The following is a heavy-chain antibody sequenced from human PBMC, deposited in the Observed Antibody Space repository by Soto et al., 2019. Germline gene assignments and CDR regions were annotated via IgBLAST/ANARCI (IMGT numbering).Heavy chain of an antibody. V-gene: IGHV1-69*12. CDR3: AREWHWISTSCGGGMDV. CDR1: GGTFSSYA. D-gene: IGHD2-2*01. CDR2: IIPIFGTA. J-gene: IGHJ6*02. Sequence: QVQLVQSGAEVKKPGSLVKVSCKASGGTFSSYAISWVRQAPGPGLEWMGGIIPIFGTANYAQKFQGRVTITADESKSTAYMELSSLGSKDRAMYYCAREWHWISTSCGGGMDVWGQGTTVTVSS.